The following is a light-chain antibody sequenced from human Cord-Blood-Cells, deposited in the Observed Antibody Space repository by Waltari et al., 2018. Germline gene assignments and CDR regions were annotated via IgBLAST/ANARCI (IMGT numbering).Light chain of an antibody. CDR1: QSVSSY. CDR3: QQRSNWPPLT. CDR2: DAS. J-gene: IGKJ4*01. Sequence: EIVLTQSPATLSLSPGERATLSCRASQSVSSYLSWYQQKPGQAPRLLIYDASNRATGIPTGFSGSGSGTDFTLTISSLEAEDFAVYYCQQRSNWPPLTFGGGTKVEIK. V-gene: IGKV3-11*01.